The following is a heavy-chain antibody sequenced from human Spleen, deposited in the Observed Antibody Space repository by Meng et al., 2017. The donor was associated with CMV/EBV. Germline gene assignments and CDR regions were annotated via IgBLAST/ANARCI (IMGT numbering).Heavy chain of an antibody. CDR3: AREWSAYDY. CDR1: GFSFSSYY. CDR2: ISNDGVHT. J-gene: IGHJ4*02. D-gene: IGHD1-26*01. Sequence: LSCAASGFSFSSYYMHWVRQAPGKGLVWVSHISNDGVHTAYADSVKGRFTISRDNSKNTLYLQMSGLRADDTAVYFCAREWSAYDYWGQGALVTVSS. V-gene: IGHV3-74*01.